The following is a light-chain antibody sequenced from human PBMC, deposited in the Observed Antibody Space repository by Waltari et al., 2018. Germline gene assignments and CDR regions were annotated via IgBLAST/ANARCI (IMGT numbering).Light chain of an antibody. CDR2: DAS. J-gene: IGKJ4*01. V-gene: IGKV3-11*01. Sequence: EVVLTQSPATLSLSPGERATLSCRASQSVATYLAWYQQKPGQAPRLLISDASNRATGIPARFRGGGAGTDFTLTSSNLEPEDFSVYYCQQRSIWPLTFGGGTKVEIK. CDR1: QSVATY. CDR3: QQRSIWPLT.